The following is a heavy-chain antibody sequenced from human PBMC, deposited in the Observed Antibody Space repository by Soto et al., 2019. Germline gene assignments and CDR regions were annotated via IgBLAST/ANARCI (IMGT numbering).Heavy chain of an antibody. CDR3: AREAFCVYSSWFDP. V-gene: IGHV1-18*04. D-gene: IGHD6-19*01. CDR1: GYIFNTYS. Sequence: QVQLVQSGSEVKKPGASVKVSCKASGYIFNTYSIAWVRQAHGQGLERMGWISPNNENTNYAQKVQGRVTMTTNTSTSTAYMELRSLTSDDTAVYYCAREAFCVYSSWFDPWGQGTLVTVSS. CDR2: ISPNNENT. J-gene: IGHJ5*02.